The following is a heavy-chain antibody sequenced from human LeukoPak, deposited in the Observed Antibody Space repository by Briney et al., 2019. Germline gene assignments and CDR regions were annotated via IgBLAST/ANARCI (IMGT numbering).Heavy chain of an antibody. J-gene: IGHJ4*02. V-gene: IGHV4-39*07. CDR3: ARGSIVGATPFDY. Sequence: SETLSLTCTVSGDSISSSSYYWGWIRQPPGKGLEWIGSIYYSGSTYYNPSLKSRVTLSVDTSKNQFSLKLSSVTAADTAVYYCARGSIVGATPFDYWGQGTLVTVSS. CDR2: IYYSGST. CDR1: GDSISSSSYY. D-gene: IGHD1-26*01.